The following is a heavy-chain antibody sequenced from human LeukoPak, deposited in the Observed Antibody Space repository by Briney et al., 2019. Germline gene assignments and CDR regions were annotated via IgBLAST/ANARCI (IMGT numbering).Heavy chain of an antibody. CDR3: AREGVGDYGDSQGNYYYYGMDV. CDR1: GFTFRNYA. CDR2: IYSGGST. Sequence: PGGSLRLSCAASGFTFRNYAMTWFRQAPGEGPEWVSVIYSGGSTYYADSVKGRFTISRDNSKNTLYLQMNSLRAEDTAVYYCAREGVGDYGDSQGNYYYYGMDVWGQGTTVTVSS. J-gene: IGHJ6*02. V-gene: IGHV3-53*01. D-gene: IGHD4-17*01.